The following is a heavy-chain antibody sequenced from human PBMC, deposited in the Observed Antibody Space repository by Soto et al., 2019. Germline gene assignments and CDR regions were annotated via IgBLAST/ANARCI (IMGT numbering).Heavy chain of an antibody. CDR2: VSLTGDTT. CDR3: ARHGCTYAVCYPYYYYVDV. CDR1: GFNFSHYA. J-gene: IGHJ6*03. Sequence: GGSLRLSCAASGFNFSHYAVSWVRQAPGKGLEWVSTVSLTGDTTYYADSVKGRFTISRDNSKTTLYLQMNSLRADDTAVYHCARHGCTYAVCYPYYYYVDVWGKGTTVTVSS. V-gene: IGHV3-23*01. D-gene: IGHD2-8*01.